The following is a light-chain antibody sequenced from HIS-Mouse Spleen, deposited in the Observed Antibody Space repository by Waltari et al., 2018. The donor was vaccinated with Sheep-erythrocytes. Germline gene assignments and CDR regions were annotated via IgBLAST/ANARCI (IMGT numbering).Light chain of an antibody. J-gene: IGLJ3*02. CDR2: EGS. CDR1: SSHVGSSTL. V-gene: IGLV2-23*01. CDR3: CSYAGSSTPWV. Sequence: QSALTQPASVSGSPGQSITISCTGTSSHVGSSTLVSWYQQHPGKAPKLMIYEGSKRPSGVSNRFSGSKSGNTASLTISGLQAEDEADYYCCSYAGSSTPWVFGGGTKLTVL.